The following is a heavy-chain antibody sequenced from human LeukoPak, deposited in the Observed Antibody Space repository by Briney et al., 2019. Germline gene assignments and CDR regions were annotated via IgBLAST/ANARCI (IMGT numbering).Heavy chain of an antibody. J-gene: IGHJ4*02. V-gene: IGHV3-23*01. CDR2: ISGSGSTT. D-gene: IGHD1-26*01. CDR1: GFTFSNYA. CDR3: AKDLVGATNY. Sequence: GGSLRLSCAASGFTFSNYAMSWVRQAPGKGLEWVSAISGSGSTTHYADSVKGRFTISRDNSKNTLYLQMNSLRAGDTAIFYCAKDLVGATNYWGQGTLVAVSS.